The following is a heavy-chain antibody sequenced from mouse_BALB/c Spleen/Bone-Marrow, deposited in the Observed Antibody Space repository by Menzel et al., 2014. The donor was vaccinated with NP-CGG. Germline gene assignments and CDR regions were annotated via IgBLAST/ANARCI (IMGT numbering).Heavy chain of an antibody. CDR1: GYSFTSYW. CDR2: IDPSDSET. J-gene: IGHJ4*01. V-gene: IGHV1S126*01. Sequence: VKLMESGPQLVRPGASVKISCKASGYSFTSYWMHWVKQRPGQGLEWIGMIDPSDSETGLNQKFKDKATLTVDKSSSTAYMQLSSPASEDSAVYYCAGYDLYSYAMDYWGQGTSVTVSS. CDR3: AGYDLYSYAMDY. D-gene: IGHD2-12*01.